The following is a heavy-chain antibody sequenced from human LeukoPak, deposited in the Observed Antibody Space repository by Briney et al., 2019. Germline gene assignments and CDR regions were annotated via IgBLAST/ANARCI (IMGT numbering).Heavy chain of an antibody. V-gene: IGHV3-23*01. J-gene: IGHJ4*02. CDR1: GFRFSNYA. CDR2: ISGGGSST. Sequence: GGSLRLSCTASGFRFSNYAMNWVRQAPGKGLEWVSVISGGGSSTNYADSVKGRFTISRDNAKNSLYLQMNSLRAEDTAVYYCARQYGYCSSTSCYTGIFFDYWGQGTLVTVSS. CDR3: ARQYGYCSSTSCYTGIFFDY. D-gene: IGHD2-2*02.